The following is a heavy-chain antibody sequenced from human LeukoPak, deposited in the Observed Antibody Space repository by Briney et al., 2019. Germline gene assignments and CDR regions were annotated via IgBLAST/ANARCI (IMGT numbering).Heavy chain of an antibody. V-gene: IGHV4-59*08. CDR1: GGSIRSYY. CDR2: MYYSGST. Sequence: SETLSLTCTVSGGSIRSYYWSWIRQPPEKGLEWIGHMYYSGSTNDNPSLKSRVTISVDTSKNQVSLKLSSATAADTAVYFCARRAINSVMFDYWGQGTLVTVSS. D-gene: IGHD3-16*01. CDR3: ARRAINSVMFDY. J-gene: IGHJ4*02.